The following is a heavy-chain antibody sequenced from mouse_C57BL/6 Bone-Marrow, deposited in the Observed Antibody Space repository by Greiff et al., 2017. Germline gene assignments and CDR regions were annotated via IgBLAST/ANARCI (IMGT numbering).Heavy chain of an antibody. V-gene: IGHV1-9*01. D-gene: IGHD1-1*01. J-gene: IGHJ1*03. CDR3: ARWFYYYGSSPGWYFDV. CDR1: GYSFTGYW. Sequence: QVQLQQSGAELMKPGASVKLSCKATGYSFTGYWIEWVKQRPGHGLEWIGEILPGSGSANYNEKFKGKATFTADTSSNTAYMQLSRLTTEDSAVYYCARWFYYYGSSPGWYFDVWGTGTTVTVSS. CDR2: ILPGSGSA.